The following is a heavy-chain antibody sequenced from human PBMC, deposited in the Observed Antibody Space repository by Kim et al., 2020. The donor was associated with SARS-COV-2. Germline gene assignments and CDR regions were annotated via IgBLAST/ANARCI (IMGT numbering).Heavy chain of an antibody. Sequence: ASVKVSCKASGYTFTTYDIHWVRQAPGQGLEWMGIINPSGGSTSYAQKFQGRVTMTRDTSTSTVYMELSSLRSEDTAVYYCARDRPYCSSTSCYTDSYYYMDVWGKGTTVTVSS. CDR2: INPSGGST. V-gene: IGHV1-46*01. D-gene: IGHD2-2*02. CDR3: ARDRPYCSSTSCYTDSYYYMDV. J-gene: IGHJ6*03. CDR1: GYTFTTYD.